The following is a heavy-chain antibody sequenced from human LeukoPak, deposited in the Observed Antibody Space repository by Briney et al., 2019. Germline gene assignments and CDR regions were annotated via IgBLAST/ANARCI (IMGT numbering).Heavy chain of an antibody. Sequence: SETLSLTCAVYGGSFSGYYWSWIRQPPGKGLEWIGEINHSGGTNYNPSLKSRVTISVDTSKNQFSLKLSSVTAADTAVYYCARARAGGVVTSIDYWGQGTLVTVSS. CDR2: INHSGGT. J-gene: IGHJ4*02. CDR3: ARARAGGVVTSIDY. CDR1: GGSFSGYY. D-gene: IGHD3-3*01. V-gene: IGHV4-34*01.